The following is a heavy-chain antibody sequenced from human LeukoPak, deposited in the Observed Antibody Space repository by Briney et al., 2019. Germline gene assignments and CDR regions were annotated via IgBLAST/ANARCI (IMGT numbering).Heavy chain of an antibody. CDR3: ARDSETGGYSYGTFDY. V-gene: IGHV3-21*01. D-gene: IGHD5-18*01. CDR1: GFTFSSYS. J-gene: IGHJ4*02. CDR2: ISSSTSYI. Sequence: SGGSLRLSCAASGFTFSSYSMNWIRQAPGEGLEWVSSISSSTSYIYYADSVKGRFTISRDNAKNSLYLQMNSLRAEDTAVYYCARDSETGGYSYGTFDYWGQGTLVTVSS.